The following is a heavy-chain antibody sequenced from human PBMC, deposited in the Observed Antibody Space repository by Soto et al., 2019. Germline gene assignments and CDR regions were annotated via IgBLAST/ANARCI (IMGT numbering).Heavy chain of an antibody. CDR1: DDFISSYF. Sequence: QVQLQESGPGLVMPSETLSLTCTVSDDFISSYFWSWIRQTPGKGLEWIGYIDYSRSTTYNPSLNSRVPTSVDTSKTQFSLKLSTVTAADTAVYYCARRTPYWYFDLWGRGTLVTVSS. D-gene: IGHD2-15*01. CDR2: IDYSRST. J-gene: IGHJ2*01. V-gene: IGHV4-59*08. CDR3: ARRTPYWYFDL.